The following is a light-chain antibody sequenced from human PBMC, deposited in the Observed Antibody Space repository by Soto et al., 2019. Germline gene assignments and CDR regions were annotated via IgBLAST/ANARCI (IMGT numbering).Light chain of an antibody. CDR3: MQGTHLPRT. Sequence: DIVMTQTPLSSPVALGQPASISCRSSQNLVHSDGHTYLSWLRQRPGQPPRLLIYEVSIRFSGVPDRFSGSGAGTDFTLRISRVEAEDVGVYYCMQGTHLPRTFGQGTKVEVK. CDR2: EVS. V-gene: IGKV2-24*01. J-gene: IGKJ1*01. CDR1: QNLVHSDGHTY.